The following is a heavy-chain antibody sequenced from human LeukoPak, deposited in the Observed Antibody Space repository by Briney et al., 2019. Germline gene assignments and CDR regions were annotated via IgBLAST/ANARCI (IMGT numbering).Heavy chain of an antibody. CDR3: ALSSTSSEKYNWFDP. D-gene: IGHD2-2*01. CDR2: IYHSGST. Sequence: SETLSLTFTVSGGSISSGGYYWSWIRQPPGKGLEWIGYIYHSGSTYYNPSLKSRVTISVDRSKNQFSLKLSSVTAADTAVYYCALSSTSSEKYNWFDPWGQGTLVTVSS. J-gene: IGHJ5*02. CDR1: GGSISSGGYY. V-gene: IGHV4-30-2*01.